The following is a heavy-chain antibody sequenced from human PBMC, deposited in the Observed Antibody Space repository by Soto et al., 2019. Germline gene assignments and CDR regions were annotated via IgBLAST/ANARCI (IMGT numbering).Heavy chain of an antibody. V-gene: IGHV3-53*01. J-gene: IGHJ4*02. CDR1: GFTVSNNY. CDR3: ARNGWGMATVGM. D-gene: IGHD4-4*01. Sequence: EVQLVESGGGLVQPGGSLRLSCAASGFTVSNNYMIWFRLPPGKGLEWVSLIYSGGTTYYADSVKGRFTISRDNSKNTLYRQVNRVRVEDTAVYYCARNGWGMATVGMWGAGALVTVSS. CDR2: IYSGGTT.